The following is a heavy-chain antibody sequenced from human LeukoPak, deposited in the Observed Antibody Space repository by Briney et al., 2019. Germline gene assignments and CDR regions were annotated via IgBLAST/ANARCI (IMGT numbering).Heavy chain of an antibody. J-gene: IGHJ6*02. CDR1: RFTFSSYE. V-gene: IGHV3-48*03. CDR3: ARDEGYSYGSATYHYGLDV. Sequence: GGSLRLSCAASRFTFSSYEMNWVRQAPGKGLEWVSYISGSGIKHYADSVKGRFTISRDNAKNSLYLQMNSLRAEDTAVYYCARDEGYSYGSATYHYGLDVWGQGTTVTVSS. D-gene: IGHD5-18*01. CDR2: ISGSGIK.